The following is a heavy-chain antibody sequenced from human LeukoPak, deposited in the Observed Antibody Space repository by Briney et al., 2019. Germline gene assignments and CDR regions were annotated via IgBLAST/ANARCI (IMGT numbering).Heavy chain of an antibody. CDR3: AKDQMGLRFLEWLSPFDY. CDR1: VFTFSSYA. CDR2: ISGIGGST. Sequence: GGSLRLSCAPSVFTFSSYAMSSVPQAPGKGLGWVSPISGIGGSTYYAESVKGRFTISRDNSKNTLYLQMNSLRAEDTAVYYCAKDQMGLRFLEWLSPFDYWGQGTLVTVSS. D-gene: IGHD3-3*01. V-gene: IGHV3-23*01. J-gene: IGHJ4*02.